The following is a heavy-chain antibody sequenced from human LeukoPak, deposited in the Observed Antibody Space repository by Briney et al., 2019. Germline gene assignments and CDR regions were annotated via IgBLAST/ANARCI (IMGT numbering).Heavy chain of an antibody. CDR1: GFTFSNYA. CDR2: ITGSGTST. D-gene: IGHD3-9*01. CDR3: VIWGDYDVLTGYYIPDY. Sequence: GGSLRLSCVASGFTFSNYAMSWVRQAPGKGLEWVSAITGSGTSTYYADSLKGRFTISRDNSKNTVFLQMNSLRHEDTAIYYCVIWGDYDVLTGYYIPDYWGQGTLVTISS. J-gene: IGHJ4*02. V-gene: IGHV3-23*01.